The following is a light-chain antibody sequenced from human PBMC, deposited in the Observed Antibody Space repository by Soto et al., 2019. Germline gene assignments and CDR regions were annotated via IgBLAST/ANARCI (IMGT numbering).Light chain of an antibody. V-gene: IGLV2-14*01. Sequence: QSALTQPASVSGSPGQSITIYCTGTSSDVGGYNYVSWYQQYPGKAPKLMIYDVINRPSGVSNRFSGSKSGNTASLTISGLQAEDEADYYCSSYTTSGTYVVFGGGTKLTVL. CDR1: SSDVGGYNY. CDR3: SSYTTSGTYVV. CDR2: DVI. J-gene: IGLJ2*01.